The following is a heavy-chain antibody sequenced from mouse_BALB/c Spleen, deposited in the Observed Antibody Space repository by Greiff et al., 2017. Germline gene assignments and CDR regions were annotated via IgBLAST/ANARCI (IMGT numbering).Heavy chain of an antibody. D-gene: IGHD1-1*01. CDR3: ARLYYGSSFDY. CDR2: IRNKANGYTT. Sequence: EVKVVESGGGLVQPGGSLRLSCATSGFTFTDYYMSWVRQPPVKALEWLGFIRNKANGYTTEYSASVKGRFTISRDNSQSILYLQMNTLRAEDSATYYCARLYYGSSFDYWGQGTTLTVSS. J-gene: IGHJ2*01. CDR1: GFTFTDYY. V-gene: IGHV7-3*02.